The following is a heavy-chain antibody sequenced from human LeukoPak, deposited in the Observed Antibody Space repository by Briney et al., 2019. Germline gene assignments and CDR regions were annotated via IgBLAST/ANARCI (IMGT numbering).Heavy chain of an antibody. D-gene: IGHD3-16*02. V-gene: IGHV4-39*01. CDR2: IYYSGSS. CDR3: ARTFGAHVIAVCDY. CDR1: GGSISSSSYY. Sequence: SETLSLTCTVSGGSISSSSYYWGWIRQPPGKGLEWIGSIYYSGSSYYNPSLKSRVTISVDSSKKQFSLKLSSVTAADTAVYYCARTFGAHVIAVCDYWGQGTLVTVSS. J-gene: IGHJ4*02.